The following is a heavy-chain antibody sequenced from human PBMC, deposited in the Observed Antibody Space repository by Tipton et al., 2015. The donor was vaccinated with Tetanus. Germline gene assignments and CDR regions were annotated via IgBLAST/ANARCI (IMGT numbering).Heavy chain of an antibody. Sequence: TLSLTCNVSGGSISGSGYFWNWIRQFPGRGLEWIGYIYYSGDTFYNPSLKGRVAMSVDTSKNQFSLNLSSVTAVDTAIYYCARDQGGGRVVRLNWFDPWGQGTLVTVSS. V-gene: IGHV4-31*03. CDR2: IYYSGDT. CDR3: ARDQGGGRVVRLNWFDP. CDR1: GGSISGSGYF. J-gene: IGHJ5*02. D-gene: IGHD6-6*01.